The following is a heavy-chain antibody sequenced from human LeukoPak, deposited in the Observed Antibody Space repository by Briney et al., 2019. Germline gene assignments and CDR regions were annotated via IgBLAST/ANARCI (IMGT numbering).Heavy chain of an antibody. Sequence: MPGGSLRLSCEASRFFFTNYYMSWVRQAPGKGLDWIATIAYDGDTKYYADSAEGRFTISRDNAKNSLSLQMNSLRAEDTAVYFCARAGTYDGYKVLDSWGQGTLVTVSS. J-gene: IGHJ5*01. V-gene: IGHV3-11*01. CDR2: IAYDGDTK. CDR3: ARAGTYDGYKVLDS. D-gene: IGHD5-24*01. CDR1: RFFFTNYY.